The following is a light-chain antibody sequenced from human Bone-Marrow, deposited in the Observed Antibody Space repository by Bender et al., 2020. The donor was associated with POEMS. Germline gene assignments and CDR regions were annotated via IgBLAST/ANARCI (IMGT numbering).Light chain of an antibody. CDR1: SSDVGGYNY. J-gene: IGLJ3*02. Sequence: QSSLTQPASVSGSPGQSITISCTGTSSDVGGYNYVSWYQQHPGKAPKLMIYDVSNRPSGVSNRFSGSKSGNTASLTISGIQAGDEADYNSSSYRSSSTPRVFGGGTKLTVL. CDR2: DVS. CDR3: SSYRSSSTPRV. V-gene: IGLV2-14*01.